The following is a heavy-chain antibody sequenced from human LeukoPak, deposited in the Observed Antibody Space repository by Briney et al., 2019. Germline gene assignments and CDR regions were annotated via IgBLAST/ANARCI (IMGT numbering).Heavy chain of an antibody. CDR1: GGSISSYY. J-gene: IGHJ4*02. D-gene: IGHD3-10*01. CDR2: IYYSGST. CDR3: ARGIYGSGSYYNDY. V-gene: IGHV4-59*01. Sequence: SETLSLTCTVSGGSISSYYWSWIRQPPGKGLEWIGYIYYSGSTNYNPSLKGRVTISVDTSKNQFSLKLSSVTAADTAVYYCARGIYGSGSYYNDYWGQGTLVTVSS.